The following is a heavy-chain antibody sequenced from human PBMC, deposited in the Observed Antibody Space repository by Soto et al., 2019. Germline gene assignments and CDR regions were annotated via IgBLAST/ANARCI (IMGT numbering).Heavy chain of an antibody. CDR3: AKAQGVATIKSNFDS. V-gene: IGHV3-23*01. D-gene: IGHD5-12*01. J-gene: IGHJ4*02. Sequence: EVQLLESGGGWVRPGGSLTISCVVSGLSSRSHAMYWVREAPGRGLEGVAGSSGGGYTAYYPDSVRGRFINSRDNSKNPVYLQIDNLRVDDTAVYYCAKAQGVATIKSNFDSWGQGTLVTVAS. CDR1: GLSSRSHA. CDR2: SSGGGYTA.